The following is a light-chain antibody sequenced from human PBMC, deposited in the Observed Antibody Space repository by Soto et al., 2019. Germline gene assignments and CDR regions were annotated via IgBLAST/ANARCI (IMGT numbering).Light chain of an antibody. V-gene: IGKV3-20*01. CDR3: QRYGSSNT. CDR2: GAS. J-gene: IGKJ2*01. CDR1: QSVSSNY. Sequence: ENVLTQSPGTLSLSPGERVTLSCRASQSVSSNYLAWYQQKPGQAPRLLIYGASVRATGIPDRFSGSGSGTDFTLTISRLEPEDFAVYYCQRYGSSNTFGQGTKVDIK.